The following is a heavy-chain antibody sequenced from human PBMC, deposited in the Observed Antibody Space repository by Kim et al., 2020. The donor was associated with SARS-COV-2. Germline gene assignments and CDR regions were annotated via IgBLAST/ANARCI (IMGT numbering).Heavy chain of an antibody. J-gene: IGHJ5*02. D-gene: IGHD3-10*01. Sequence: SETLSLTCTVSGGSISSYYWSWIRQPPGKGLEWIGHIFNSGSPKYNPSLKSRDTMSVDTSKKQFSLELSSVTAADTAVYYCARLWFGTESFDPWGPGTLVTVSS. CDR1: GGSISSYY. CDR2: IFNSGSP. V-gene: IGHV4-59*08. CDR3: ARLWFGTESFDP.